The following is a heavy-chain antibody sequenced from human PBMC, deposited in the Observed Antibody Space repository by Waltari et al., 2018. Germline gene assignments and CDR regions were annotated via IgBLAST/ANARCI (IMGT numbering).Heavy chain of an antibody. J-gene: IGHJ4*02. CDR2: IYYSGRT. D-gene: IGHD5-12*01. V-gene: IGHV4-59*13. CDR3: ARGRIRLGYDC. Sequence: QVQLQESGPGLVKPSETLSLTCTVSGDSMNNYQWSWLRQPPGKGLEWIGYIYYSGRTKYNPTLKTRVAISVDTSRNQFSLTLNSVTAADTAIYYCARGRIRLGYDCWGQGTLVTVSS. CDR1: GDSMNNYQ.